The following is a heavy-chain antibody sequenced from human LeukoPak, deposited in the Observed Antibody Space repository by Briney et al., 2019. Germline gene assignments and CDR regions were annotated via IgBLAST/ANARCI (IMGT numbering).Heavy chain of an antibody. D-gene: IGHD4-17*01. Sequence: GGSLRLSCAASGFTFSSYAMSRVRQAPGKGLEWVSAISGSGGSTYYADSVKGRFTISRDNSKNTLYLQMNSLRAEDTAVYYCASHPVTTVTPGRYNWFDPWGQGTLVTVSS. CDR3: ASHPVTTVTPGRYNWFDP. CDR2: ISGSGGST. J-gene: IGHJ5*02. CDR1: GFTFSSYA. V-gene: IGHV3-23*01.